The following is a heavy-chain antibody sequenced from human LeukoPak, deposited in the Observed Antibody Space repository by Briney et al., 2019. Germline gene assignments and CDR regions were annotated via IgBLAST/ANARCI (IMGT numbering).Heavy chain of an antibody. V-gene: IGHV1-69*04. J-gene: IGHJ3*02. D-gene: IGHD3-9*01. Sequence: SVKVSCTASGGTFSSYAISWVRQAPGQGLEWMGRIIPILGIANYAQKFQGRVTITADKSTSTAYMELSSLRSEDTAVYYCARVEDFEDAFDIWGQGTMVTVSS. CDR3: ARVEDFEDAFDI. CDR1: GGTFSSYA. CDR2: IIPILGIA.